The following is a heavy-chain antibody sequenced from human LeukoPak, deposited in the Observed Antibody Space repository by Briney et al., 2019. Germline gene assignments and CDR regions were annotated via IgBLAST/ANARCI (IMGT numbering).Heavy chain of an antibody. D-gene: IGHD1-7*01. Sequence: GGSLRLSCAASGFTFSSYAMNWVRQAPGKGLEWVSSISSSGTYIYYADSVQGRFTISRDNAKNSLYLQMNSLRAEDTAVYYCARGNGNYRYYCDYWGQGTLVTVSS. J-gene: IGHJ4*02. CDR1: GFTFSSYA. V-gene: IGHV3-21*01. CDR2: ISSSGTYI. CDR3: ARGNGNYRYYCDY.